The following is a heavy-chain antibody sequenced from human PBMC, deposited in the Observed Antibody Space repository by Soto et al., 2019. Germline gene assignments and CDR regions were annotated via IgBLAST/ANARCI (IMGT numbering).Heavy chain of an antibody. D-gene: IGHD2-15*01. CDR3: ARDGRNYYDCSGGSCQYRFDY. Sequence: GASVKVSCKASGYTFTSYGISWVRQAPGQGLEWMGWISAYNGNTNYAQKLQGRVTMTTDTSTSTAYMELRSLRSDDTAVYYCARDGRNYYDCSGGSCQYRFDYWGQGTLVTVPS. V-gene: IGHV1-18*04. J-gene: IGHJ4*02. CDR1: GYTFTSYG. CDR2: ISAYNGNT.